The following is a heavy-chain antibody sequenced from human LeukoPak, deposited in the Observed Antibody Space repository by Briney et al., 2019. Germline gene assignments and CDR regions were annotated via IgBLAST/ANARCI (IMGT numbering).Heavy chain of an antibody. D-gene: IGHD6-13*01. CDR1: GGSISSYY. J-gene: IGHJ6*03. CDR3: ARSNYQYSSSWFGYYYYYMDV. V-gene: IGHV4-4*07. Sequence: SETLSLTCTVSGGSISSYYWSWIRQPAGKGLEWIGRIYTSGSTNYNPSLKSRVTMSVDTSKNQFSLKLSSVTAADTAVYYCARSNYQYSSSWFGYYYYYMDVWGKGTTVTVSS. CDR2: IYTSGST.